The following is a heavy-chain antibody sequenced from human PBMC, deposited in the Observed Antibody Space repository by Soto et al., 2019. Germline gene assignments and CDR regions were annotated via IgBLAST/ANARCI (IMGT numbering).Heavy chain of an antibody. V-gene: IGHV3-30*18. CDR1: GFTFSSYG. D-gene: IGHD4-17*01. CDR3: AKDQTPPDYGDYIPSYFDY. CDR2: ISYDGSNK. Sequence: QVQLVESGGGVVQPGRSLRLSCAASGFTFSSYGMHWVRQAPGKGLEWVAVISYDGSNKYYADSVKGRFTISRDNTKNTLYLQMNSLRAEDTAVYYCAKDQTPPDYGDYIPSYFDYWGQGTLVTVSS. J-gene: IGHJ4*02.